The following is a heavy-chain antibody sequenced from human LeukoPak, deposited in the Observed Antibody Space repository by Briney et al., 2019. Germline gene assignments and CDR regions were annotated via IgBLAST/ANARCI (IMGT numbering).Heavy chain of an antibody. Sequence: GGSLRLSCAASGFTFSSYAMSWVRQAPGRGLEWVSAISGSGGSTYYADSVKGRFTISRDNSKNTLYLQMNSLRAEDTAVYYCAKGNLRGYSGYVIFDYWGQGTLVTVSS. J-gene: IGHJ4*02. CDR1: GFTFSSYA. CDR2: ISGSGGST. CDR3: AKGNLRGYSGYVIFDY. D-gene: IGHD5-12*01. V-gene: IGHV3-23*01.